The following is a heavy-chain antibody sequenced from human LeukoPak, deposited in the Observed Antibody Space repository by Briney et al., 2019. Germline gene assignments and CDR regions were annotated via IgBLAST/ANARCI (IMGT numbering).Heavy chain of an antibody. J-gene: IGHJ6*03. V-gene: IGHV7-4-1*02. CDR2: INTNTGNP. CDR1: GYTFTSYA. Sequence: ASVKVSCKASGYTFTSYAMNWVRQAPGQGLEWMGWINTNTGNPTYAQGFTGRFVFSLDTSVSTAYLQISSLKAEDTAVYYCARVIWDSGYYYYMDVWGKGTTVTVSS. D-gene: IGHD1-26*01. CDR3: ARVIWDSGYYYYMDV.